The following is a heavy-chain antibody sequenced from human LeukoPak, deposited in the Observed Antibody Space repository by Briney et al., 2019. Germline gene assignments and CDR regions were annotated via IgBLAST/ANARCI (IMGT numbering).Heavy chain of an antibody. Sequence: GGSLRLSCAVSGITLSNYGMSWVRQAPGKGLEWVAGISGSGGGTHYADSVKGRFTFSRDNAKNTLHLQLNSLRAEVSALYFCAKRGVVIRVILVGFHKEASYFDSWCQGALVTVSS. CDR2: ISGSGGGT. D-gene: IGHD3-10*01. V-gene: IGHV3-23*01. J-gene: IGHJ4*02. CDR1: GITLSNYG. CDR3: AKRGVVIRVILVGFHKEASYFDS.